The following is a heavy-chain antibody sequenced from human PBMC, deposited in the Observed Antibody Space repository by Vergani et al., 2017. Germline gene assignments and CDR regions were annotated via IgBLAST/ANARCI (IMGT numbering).Heavy chain of an antibody. CDR3: ARGGYGSRSYYIRTFYPFDP. V-gene: IGHV4-34*01. D-gene: IGHD3-10*01. J-gene: IGHJ5*02. CDR1: GGSFSGYY. Sequence: QVQLQQWGAGLLKPSETLSLTCAVYGGSFSGYYWSWIRQPPGKGLEWIGEINHRGSTNYNTSRKSRVTISVDTSKNQFSLKLVSVTAADTAVYYCARGGYGSRSYYIRTFYPFDPGGQGTLVTVSS. CDR2: INHRGST.